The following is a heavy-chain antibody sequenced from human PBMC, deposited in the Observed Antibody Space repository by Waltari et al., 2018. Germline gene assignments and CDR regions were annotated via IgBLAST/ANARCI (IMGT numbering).Heavy chain of an antibody. CDR3: ARGRSGGNRLRYFDL. CDR2: INHSGST. V-gene: IGHV4-34*01. CDR1: GGSFSGYY. D-gene: IGHD2-15*01. Sequence: QVQLQQWGAGLLKPSETLSLTCAVYGGSFSGYYWSWLRQPPGKGLEWIGEINHSGSTNDNPPLKSRVTITVEPAKNQLSRKRSSVTAADTAVYYCARGRSGGNRLRYFDLWGRGTLVTVSS. J-gene: IGHJ2*01.